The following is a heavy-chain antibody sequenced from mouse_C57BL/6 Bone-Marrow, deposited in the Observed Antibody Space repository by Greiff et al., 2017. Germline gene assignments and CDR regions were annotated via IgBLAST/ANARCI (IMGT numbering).Heavy chain of an antibody. J-gene: IGHJ1*03. Sequence: EVQRVESGPGLVKPSQSLSLTCSVTGYSITSGYYWNWIRQFPGNKLEWMSYISYDGSNNYNPSLKNRISITRDTSKNQFFLKLNSVTTEDTATYYGSLYYYGSSYWYCDVWGTGTTVTVSS. V-gene: IGHV3-6*01. CDR1: GYSITSGYY. D-gene: IGHD1-1*01. CDR3: SLYYYGSSYWYCDV. CDR2: ISYDGSN.